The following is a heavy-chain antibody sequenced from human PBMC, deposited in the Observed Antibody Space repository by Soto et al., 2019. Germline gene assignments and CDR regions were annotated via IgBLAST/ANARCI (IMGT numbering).Heavy chain of an antibody. CDR3: ATSYGSGYRAFDS. CDR2: INPILSMS. CDR1: GDTLSFYT. J-gene: IGHJ4*02. V-gene: IGHV1-69*02. D-gene: IGHD3-10*01. Sequence: GASVKVSCKASGDTLSFYTINWVRQAPGLGLEWVGRINPILSMSNYAQKFQGRVTMTADKSTNTAYMELRSLRSEDTAMYFCATSYGSGYRAFDSWGQGALVTVSS.